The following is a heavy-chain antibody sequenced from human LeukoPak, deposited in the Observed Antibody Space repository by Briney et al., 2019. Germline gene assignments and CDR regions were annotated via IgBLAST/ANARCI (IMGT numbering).Heavy chain of an antibody. D-gene: IGHD3-10*01. CDR3: ARDLTTMVRGVIMVH. CDR1: GYTFTGYY. Sequence: ASVKVSFKASGYTFTGYYMHWVRQAPGQGLEWMGWINPNSGGTNYAQKFQGRVTMTRDTSISTAYMELSRLRSDDTAVYYCARDLTTMVRGVIMVHWGQGTLVTVSS. CDR2: INPNSGGT. J-gene: IGHJ4*02. V-gene: IGHV1-2*02.